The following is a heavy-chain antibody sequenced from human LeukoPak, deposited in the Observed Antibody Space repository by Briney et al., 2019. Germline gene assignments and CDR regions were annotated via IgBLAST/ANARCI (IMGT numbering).Heavy chain of an antibody. Sequence: GGSRRLSCAASGFRFSIYAMNWVRQAPGKGLEWISYIDSCANDILYADSVKRLLTISRDDAKHSLFLEVTSLRAGDTAVYYWAKDSNPPQLIDYWGQGTQVTVSA. D-gene: IGHD1-1*01. J-gene: IGHJ4*02. V-gene: IGHV3-21*05. CDR1: GFRFSIYA. CDR3: AKDSNPPQLIDY. CDR2: IDSCANDI.